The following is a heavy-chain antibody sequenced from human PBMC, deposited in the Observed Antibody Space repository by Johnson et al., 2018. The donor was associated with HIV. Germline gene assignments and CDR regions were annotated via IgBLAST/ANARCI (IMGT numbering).Heavy chain of an antibody. CDR1: GFRFSDHY. D-gene: IGHD3-3*01. J-gene: IGHJ3*02. V-gene: IGHV3-11*04. Sequence: QVQLVESGGGLVKPGGSLRLSCAASGFRFSDHYMSWIRQAPGKGLEWVSGISGSGGSTYYADSVKGRFTISRDNAKKSLYLQMDSLRAEDTAVYYCARGGVIHDAFDIWGQGTMVTLSS. CDR3: ARGGVIHDAFDI. CDR2: ISGSGGST.